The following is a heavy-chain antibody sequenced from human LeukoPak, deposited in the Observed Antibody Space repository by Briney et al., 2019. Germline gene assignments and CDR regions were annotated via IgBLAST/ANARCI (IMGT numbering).Heavy chain of an antibody. V-gene: IGHV1-69*06. Sequence: SVKVSCKASGYTFTGYYMHWVRQAPGQGLEWMGGIIPIFGTANYAQKFQGRVTITADKSTSTAYMELSSLRSEDTAIYYCAIVQYALLPGYLNYMEVWGKGTTVTISS. CDR3: AIVQYALLPGYLNYMEV. CDR1: GYTFTGYY. CDR2: IIPIFGTA. J-gene: IGHJ6*03. D-gene: IGHD3-9*01.